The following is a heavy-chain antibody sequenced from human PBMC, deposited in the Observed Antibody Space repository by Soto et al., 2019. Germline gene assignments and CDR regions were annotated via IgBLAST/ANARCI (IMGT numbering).Heavy chain of an antibody. CDR1: GGSISNYY. Sequence: QVQLQESGPGLVKPSETLSLTCTVSGGSISNYYCSWFGQPPGKGLEWIGLLHYSGNSDYNPSLRSRVTMSVNTSKNQFSLRLSSVTAADTALYYCARQGFWAIHGLVDVWGQGNTVIVSS. CDR3: ARQGFWAIHGLVDV. J-gene: IGHJ6*02. V-gene: IGHV4-59*08. D-gene: IGHD3-10*01. CDR2: LHYSGNS.